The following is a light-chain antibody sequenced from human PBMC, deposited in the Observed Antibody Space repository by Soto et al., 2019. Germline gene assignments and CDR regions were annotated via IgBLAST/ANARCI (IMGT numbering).Light chain of an antibody. J-gene: IGKJ1*01. CDR2: AAS. V-gene: IGKV1-39*01. Sequence: DIQMTQSPSSLSASVGDRVTITCRASQSISSYLNWYQQKPGKAPKLLIYAASSLQSGVPSRFSGSGSATDFTLTISSLQPEDFATYYCQQSYSTFVTFGQGTKVDIK. CDR3: QQSYSTFVT. CDR1: QSISSY.